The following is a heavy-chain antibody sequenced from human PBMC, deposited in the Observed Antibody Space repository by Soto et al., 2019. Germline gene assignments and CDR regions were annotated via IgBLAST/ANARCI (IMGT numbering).Heavy chain of an antibody. Sequence: SETLSLTCAVYGGSFSGYYWTWIRQPPGKGLEWIVEINHSGSTTYNPSLKSRVTILVDTSKNQFSLKLTSVTAADTAVYYCARDKITGLFDYWGQGTLVTVSS. CDR2: INHSGST. D-gene: IGHD2-8*02. V-gene: IGHV4-34*01. CDR3: ARDKITGLFDY. CDR1: GGSFSGYY. J-gene: IGHJ4*02.